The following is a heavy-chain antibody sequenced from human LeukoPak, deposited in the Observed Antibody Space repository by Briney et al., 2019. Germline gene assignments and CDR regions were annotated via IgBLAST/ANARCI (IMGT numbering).Heavy chain of an antibody. CDR1: GGSISSYY. D-gene: IGHD2-2*01. CDR2: IYYSGST. Sequence: SETLSLTCTVSGGSISSYYWSWIRQPPGKGLEWIGYIYYSGSTNYNPSLKSRVTISVDTSKNQFSLKLSSVTAADTAVYYCARGRVVVVPAATDLYFDYWGQGTLVTVSS. CDR3: ARGRVVVVPAATDLYFDY. J-gene: IGHJ4*02. V-gene: IGHV4-59*01.